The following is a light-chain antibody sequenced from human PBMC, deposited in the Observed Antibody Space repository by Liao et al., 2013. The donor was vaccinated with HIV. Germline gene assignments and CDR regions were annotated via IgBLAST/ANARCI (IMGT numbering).Light chain of an antibody. CDR1: HLGSRR. CDR2: KDS. J-gene: IGLJ1*01. Sequence: SYVLSQPPSLSVAPGKTANITCEGIHLGSRRVHWYQQKPGQAPVLVIYKDSERPSGIPERFSGSSSGTTVTLTISGVQAEDEADYYCQSADSSGTYVFGTGTKVTVL. V-gene: IGLV3-25*03. CDR3: QSADSSGTYV.